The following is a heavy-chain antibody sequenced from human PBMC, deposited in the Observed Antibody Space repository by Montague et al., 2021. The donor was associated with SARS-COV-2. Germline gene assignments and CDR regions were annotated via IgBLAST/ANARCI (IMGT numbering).Heavy chain of an antibody. Sequence: SETLSLTCTVSGGSISNYYWSWTRQSPGRGLEWIGCVYFTGKTNYNPSLKSRVTISVDTSKNQFSLRLTSVIAADSAVYYCARGDNYTSGWHPSGVLDYWGQGAPVIVSS. CDR2: VYFTGKT. CDR1: GGSISNYY. D-gene: IGHD6-19*01. J-gene: IGHJ4*02. CDR3: ARGDNYTSGWHPSGVLDY. V-gene: IGHV4-59*13.